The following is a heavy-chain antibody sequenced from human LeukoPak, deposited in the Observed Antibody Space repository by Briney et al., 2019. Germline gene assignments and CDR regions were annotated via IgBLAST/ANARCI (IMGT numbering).Heavy chain of an antibody. D-gene: IGHD3-10*01. CDR1: GFTFSSYG. Sequence: GGSLRLSCAASGFTFSSYGMHWVRQAPGKGLEWVAVISYDGSNKYYAGSVKGRFTISRDNSKNTLYLQMNSLRAEDTAVYYCAKDFSGALWFGEPSYFDYWGQGTLVTVSS. CDR2: ISYDGSNK. J-gene: IGHJ4*02. CDR3: AKDFSGALWFGEPSYFDY. V-gene: IGHV3-30*18.